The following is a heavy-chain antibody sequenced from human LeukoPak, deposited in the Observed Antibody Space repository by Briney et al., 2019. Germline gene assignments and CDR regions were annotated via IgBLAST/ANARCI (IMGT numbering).Heavy chain of an antibody. CDR3: AKVMEDSAGYYGNYYYYGMDV. CDR1: GFTFSSYD. CDR2: ISHDGNDR. D-gene: IGHD3-22*01. J-gene: IGHJ6*02. Sequence: GGSLRLSCAASGFTFSSYDMHWVRQAPGKGLEWVAVISHDGNDRYYADSVKGRFTVSRDHSKSTLYLQMNSLRAEDTAVYYCAKVMEDSAGYYGNYYYYGMDVWGQGTTVTVSS. V-gene: IGHV3-30*18.